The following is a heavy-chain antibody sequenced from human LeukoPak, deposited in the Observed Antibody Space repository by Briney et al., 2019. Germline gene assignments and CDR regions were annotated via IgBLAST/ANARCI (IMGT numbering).Heavy chain of an antibody. CDR1: GYTFTGYY. J-gene: IGHJ4*02. V-gene: IGHV1-46*01. CDR3: ARDRTTVVTQPGY. D-gene: IGHD4-23*01. CDR2: IAPISGTP. Sequence: ASVKVSCKASGYTFTGYYMHWVRQAPGQGVEWMGGIAPISGTPMYAQRFQGRVTMTTDTSTSTVYMERRSLRSDDTAVYYCARDRTTVVTQPGYWGQGTLVTVSS.